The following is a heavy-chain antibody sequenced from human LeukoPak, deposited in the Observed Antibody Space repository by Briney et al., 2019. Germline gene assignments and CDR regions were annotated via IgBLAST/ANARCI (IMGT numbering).Heavy chain of an antibody. CDR2: INAGNGNT. CDR1: GYTFTSYY. D-gene: IGHD1-26*01. V-gene: IGHV1-3*01. CDR3: ARARIVGATRDAFDI. J-gene: IGHJ3*02. Sequence: ASVKVSCKASGYTFTSYYMHWVRQAPGQRLEWMGWINAGNGNTKYSQKFQGRVTITRDTSASTAYMELSSLRSEDTAVYYCARARIVGATRDAFDIWGQGTMVTVSS.